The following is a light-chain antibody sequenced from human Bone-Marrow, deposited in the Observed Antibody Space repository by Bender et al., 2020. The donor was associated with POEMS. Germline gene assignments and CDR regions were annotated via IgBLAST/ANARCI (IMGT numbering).Light chain of an antibody. CDR1: SSDVGRFNY. V-gene: IGLV2-14*03. CDR2: DVT. CDR3: SSYRIDSLV. J-gene: IGLJ2*01. Sequence: QSALTQPASVSGSPGQSVTISCTGTSSDVGRFNYVSWYQQHPGKAPKLMIYDVTNRPSGVSTRFSGSKSGSTASLTISGLQADDEADYYCSSYRIDSLVFGGGTKLTVL.